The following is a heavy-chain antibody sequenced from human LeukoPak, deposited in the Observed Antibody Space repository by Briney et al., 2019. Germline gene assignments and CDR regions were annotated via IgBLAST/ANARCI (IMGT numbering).Heavy chain of an antibody. D-gene: IGHD3-3*01. CDR2: ISYDGSNK. CDR3: ARHYYDFWTPFDY. V-gene: IGHV3-30*04. Sequence: GRSLRLSCAASGFTFSSYAMHWVRQAPGKGLEWVAVISYDGSNKYYADSVKGRFTISRDNSKNTLYLQMNSLRAEDTAVYYCARHYYDFWTPFDYWGQGTLVTVSS. J-gene: IGHJ4*02. CDR1: GFTFSSYA.